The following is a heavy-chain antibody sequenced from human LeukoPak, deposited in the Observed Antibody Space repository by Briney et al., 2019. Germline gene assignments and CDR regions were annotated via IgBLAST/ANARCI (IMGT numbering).Heavy chain of an antibody. CDR2: IYYSGST. V-gene: IGHV4-39*07. J-gene: IGHJ4*02. D-gene: IGHD7-27*01. Sequence: SETLSLTCTVSGGSISSSSYYWGWIRQPPGKGLEWIGSIYYSGSTNYNPSLKSRVTISVDTSKNQFSLKLSSVTAADTAVYYCARGPNWVGFDYWGQGTLVTVSS. CDR1: GGSISSSSYY. CDR3: ARGPNWVGFDY.